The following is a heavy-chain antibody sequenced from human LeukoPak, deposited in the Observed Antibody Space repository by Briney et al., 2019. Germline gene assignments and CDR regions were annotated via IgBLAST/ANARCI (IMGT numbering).Heavy chain of an antibody. CDR2: INPSGGST. CDR1: GYTFTSYY. Sequence: ASVKVSCKASGYTFTSYYMHWVRQAPGQGLEWMGIINPSGGSTSYAQKFQGRVTMTRDTSTSTVYMELSSLRSEDTAVYYCAGDQLYLVRGVPSDYWGQGTLVTASS. J-gene: IGHJ4*02. D-gene: IGHD3-10*01. V-gene: IGHV1-46*01. CDR3: AGDQLYLVRGVPSDY.